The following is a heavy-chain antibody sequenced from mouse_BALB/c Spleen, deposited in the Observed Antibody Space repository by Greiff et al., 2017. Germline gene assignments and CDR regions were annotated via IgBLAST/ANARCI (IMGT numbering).Heavy chain of an antibody. CDR3: AIAFYGNYSAMDY. CDR2: ISDGGSYT. J-gene: IGHJ4*01. D-gene: IGHD2-10*01. Sequence: EVMLVESGGGLVKPGGSLKLSCAASGFTFSDYYLYWVRQTPEKRLEWVATISDGGSYTYYPDSVKGRFTISRDNAKNNLYLQMSSLKSEDTAMYYCAIAFYGNYSAMDYWGQGTSVTVSS. V-gene: IGHV5-4*02. CDR1: GFTFSDYY.